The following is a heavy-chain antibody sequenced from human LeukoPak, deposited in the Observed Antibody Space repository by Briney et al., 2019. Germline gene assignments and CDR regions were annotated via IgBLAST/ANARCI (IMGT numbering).Heavy chain of an antibody. J-gene: IGHJ4*02. CDR1: GYSFTSYW. D-gene: IGHD6-19*01. CDR3: AKIGYSSAWYPPSYFDY. V-gene: IGHV5-51*01. CDR2: IYPGDSDT. Sequence: GESLKISRKGSGYSFTSYWIGWVRQMPGKGLEWMGIIYPGDSDTRYSPSFQGQVTISADKSISTAYLQWSSLKASDTAMYYCAKIGYSSAWYPPSYFDYWGQGTLVTVSS.